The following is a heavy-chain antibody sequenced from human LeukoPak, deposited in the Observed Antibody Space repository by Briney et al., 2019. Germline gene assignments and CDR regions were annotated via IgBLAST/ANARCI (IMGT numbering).Heavy chain of an antibody. CDR3: ARARAPRYGSGSYSDY. CDR2: INSDGSTT. CDR1: GFTFNSYW. J-gene: IGHJ4*02. V-gene: IGHV3-74*01. Sequence: PGGSLRLSCGASGFTFNSYWMHWVRQAPGKGLVWISRINSDGSTTSYAASVKGRFTISRDNAKNTLYLQMNSLRAEDMAVYYCARARAPRYGSGSYSDYWGQGTLVTVSS. D-gene: IGHD3-10*01.